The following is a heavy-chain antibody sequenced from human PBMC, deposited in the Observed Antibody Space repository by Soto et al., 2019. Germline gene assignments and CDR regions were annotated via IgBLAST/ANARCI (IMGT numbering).Heavy chain of an antibody. CDR3: ARASSGYDLDY. D-gene: IGHD5-12*01. CDR1: GGTLSSYT. Sequence: SVKVSCKASGGTLSSYTISWVRQAPGQGLEWMGRIIPILGIANYAQKFQGRVTITADKSTSTAYMELSSPRSEDTAVYYCARASSGYDLDYWGQGTLVTVSS. CDR2: IIPILGIA. J-gene: IGHJ4*02. V-gene: IGHV1-69*02.